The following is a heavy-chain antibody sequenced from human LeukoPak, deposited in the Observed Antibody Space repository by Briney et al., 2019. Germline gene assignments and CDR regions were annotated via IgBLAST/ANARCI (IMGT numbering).Heavy chain of an antibody. CDR3: ARDWGNDYSNYYYFDY. J-gene: IGHJ4*02. Sequence: ASVKDSCKASGYTFTSYYMHWVRQAPGQGLEWMGIINPSGGSTSYAQKFQGRVTMIRDMSTSAVYMELSSLRSEDTAVYYCARDWGNDYSNYYYFDYWGQGTLVTVYS. D-gene: IGHD4-11*01. V-gene: IGHV1-46*01. CDR2: INPSGGST. CDR1: GYTFTSYY.